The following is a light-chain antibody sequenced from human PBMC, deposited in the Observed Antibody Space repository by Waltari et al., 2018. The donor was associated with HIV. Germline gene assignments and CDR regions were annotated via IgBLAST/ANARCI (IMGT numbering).Light chain of an antibody. V-gene: IGLV2-14*01. Sequence: QSALTQPASVSGSPGQSITISCTGTSSAVGGYNYVSCFQPHPGKAPKLMIYEVSNRPSGVSNRFSGSKSGNTASLTISGLQAEDEADYYCSSYTSSSTPHVVFGGGTKLTVL. CDR1: SSAVGGYNY. CDR3: SSYTSSSTPHVV. J-gene: IGLJ2*01. CDR2: EVS.